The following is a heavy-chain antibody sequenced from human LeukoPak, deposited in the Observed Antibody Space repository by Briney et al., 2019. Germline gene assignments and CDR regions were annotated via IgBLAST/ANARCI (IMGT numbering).Heavy chain of an antibody. CDR3: ARPRVVGGYYYDFDY. D-gene: IGHD3-22*01. J-gene: IGHJ4*02. Sequence: PSETLSLTCTVSGDSISSYYWSWIRQPPGKGLEWIGYIYYSGSTNYNPSLKSRVTISVDTSKNQFSLKLCSVTAADTAVYYCARPRVVGGYYYDFDYWGQGTLVTVSS. CDR1: GDSISSYY. V-gene: IGHV4-59*08. CDR2: IYYSGST.